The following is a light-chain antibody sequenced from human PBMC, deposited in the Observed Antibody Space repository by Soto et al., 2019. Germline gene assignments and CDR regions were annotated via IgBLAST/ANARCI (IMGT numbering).Light chain of an antibody. Sequence: QSVLTQPPSASGAPGQTVTISCTGSSSNIGAGYDVYWYQQLPGTAPKLLIYGNNNRPSGVPDRFSGSKSGTSASLAITGLQAEDAADYYCQSCGCCLGGLVFGTGTKLTVL. CDR3: QSCGCCLGGLV. CDR1: SSNIGAGYD. J-gene: IGLJ1*01. CDR2: GNN. V-gene: IGLV1-40*01.